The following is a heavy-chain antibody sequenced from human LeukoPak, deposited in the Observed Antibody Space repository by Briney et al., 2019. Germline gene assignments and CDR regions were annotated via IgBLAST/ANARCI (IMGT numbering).Heavy chain of an antibody. CDR1: GFTFSSFA. V-gene: IGHV3-43*02. Sequence: GGSLRLSCAASGFTFSSFAMHWVRHTPGKGLEWVSLINGDGDTTYYADSVKGRFTISRDNSKNSLYLQMNSLRTEDTALYYCAKRPPVGSGQGLDYWGQGTLVTVSS. CDR3: AKRPPVGSGQGLDY. J-gene: IGHJ4*02. D-gene: IGHD1-26*01. CDR2: INGDGDTT.